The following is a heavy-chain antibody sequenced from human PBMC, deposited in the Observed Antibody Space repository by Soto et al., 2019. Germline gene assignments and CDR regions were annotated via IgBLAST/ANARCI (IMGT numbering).Heavy chain of an antibody. CDR1: GFTFISYA. CDR3: ARSRHGSGSYTHFYYGLDV. D-gene: IGHD3-10*01. V-gene: IGHV3-30-3*01. Sequence: QVQLVESGGGVVQPGRSLRLSCAASGFTFISYAMHWVRQAPGKGLEWVAVISFDGSTEYYADSVKCRFTISRDNSNNTVYLQMNSLRSEDTAVYYCARSRHGSGSYTHFYYGLDVWGQGTKVTVSS. CDR2: ISFDGSTE. J-gene: IGHJ6*02.